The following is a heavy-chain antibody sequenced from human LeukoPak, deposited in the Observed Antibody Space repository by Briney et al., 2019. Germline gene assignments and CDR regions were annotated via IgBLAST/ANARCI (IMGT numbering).Heavy chain of an antibody. CDR3: ARSGSIPSSATFDS. CDR2: INPNSGDT. CDR1: GYPFTGYY. D-gene: IGHD6-6*01. Sequence: ASMKVSCKASGYPFTGYYIHWVRQAPGQGLEWMCWINPNSGDTNYAQNFQGRVTMTGDTSISTAYMELSSLRSDDTALYYCARSGSIPSSATFDSWGQGTLVTVSS. J-gene: IGHJ4*02. V-gene: IGHV1-2*02.